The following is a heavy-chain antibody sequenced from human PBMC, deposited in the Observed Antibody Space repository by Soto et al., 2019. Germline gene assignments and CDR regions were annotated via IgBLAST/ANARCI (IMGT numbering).Heavy chain of an antibody. J-gene: IGHJ4*02. CDR2: IYYSGST. V-gene: IGHV4-31*03. D-gene: IGHD3-9*01. CDR3: ARDRRYYDILTGYYIHYFDY. CDR1: GGSISSGGYY. Sequence: SETLSLTCTVSGGSISSGGYYWSWIRQHPGKGLEWIGYIYYSGSTYYNPSLKSRVTISVDTSKNQFSLKLSSVTAADTAVYYCARDRRYYDILTGYYIHYFDYWGQGPLATVSS.